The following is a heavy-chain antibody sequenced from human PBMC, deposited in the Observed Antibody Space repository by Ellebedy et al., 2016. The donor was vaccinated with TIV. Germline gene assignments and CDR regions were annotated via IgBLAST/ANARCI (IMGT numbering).Heavy chain of an antibody. J-gene: IGHJ4*02. Sequence: GESLKISCAASRFTFDDYAMHWVRQAPGKGLEWVSLLGWDGSSPYYADPVKGRFTISRDNSENSLYLQMNSLRTEDTALYYCAKGRSSGWYLFDYWGQGTLVTVSS. CDR2: LGWDGSSP. D-gene: IGHD6-19*01. CDR1: RFTFDDYA. V-gene: IGHV3-43*01. CDR3: AKGRSSGWYLFDY.